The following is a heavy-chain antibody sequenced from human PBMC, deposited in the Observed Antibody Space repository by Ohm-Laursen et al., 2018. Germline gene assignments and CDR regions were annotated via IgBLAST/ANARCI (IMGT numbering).Heavy chain of an antibody. CDR2: INLIGGST. CDR1: GITFTIYY. CDR3: ATTPNLYESSGYFYLAY. V-gene: IGHV1-46*01. Sequence: EPSLKASCKASGITFTIYYIHWVRQAPGQGLEWMGIINLIGGSTSYAQNFQGRVTMTRDTSTSTLYMELSSLRSEDTAVYYCATTPNLYESSGYFYLAYWGQGTLVTVSS. D-gene: IGHD3-22*01. J-gene: IGHJ4*02.